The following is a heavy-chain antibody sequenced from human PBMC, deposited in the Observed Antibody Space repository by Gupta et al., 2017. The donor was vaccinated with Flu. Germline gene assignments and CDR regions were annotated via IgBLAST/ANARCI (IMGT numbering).Heavy chain of an antibody. CDR3: AREVNNVGEAGALGY. CDR2: ISYDSAHK. Sequence: QVQLVESGGSVVQPGGSLRLSCTASGFNFTAYAINWVRRTPGKGLAWVAQISYDSAHKYFADAVKGRFTISRDNSKNTLYLEMNSLTSEDTAVYYCAREVNNVGEAGALGYWGQGTLVTVSS. V-gene: IGHV3-30-3*01. CDR1: GFNFTAYA. D-gene: IGHD2-15*01. J-gene: IGHJ4*02.